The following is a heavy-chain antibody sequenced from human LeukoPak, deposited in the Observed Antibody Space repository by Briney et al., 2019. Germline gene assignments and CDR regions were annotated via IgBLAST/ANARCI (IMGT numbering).Heavy chain of an antibody. CDR1: GGSISSYY. Sequence: SETLSLTCTVSGGSISSYYWTWIRQPAGKGLEWIGRTYTCGSTNYNPSLKSRVTMSVDTSNNQFSLNLSSVTAADTAVYYCARQIIAAGKNCYGMDVWGQGTTVTVSS. CDR2: TYTCGST. V-gene: IGHV4-4*07. J-gene: IGHJ6*02. D-gene: IGHD6-13*01. CDR3: ARQIIAAGKNCYGMDV.